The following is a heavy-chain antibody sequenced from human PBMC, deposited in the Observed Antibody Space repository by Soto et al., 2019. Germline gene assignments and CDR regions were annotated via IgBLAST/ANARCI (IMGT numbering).Heavy chain of an antibody. CDR3: AHSACSGADRCSRWYFGL. Sequence: QITLKESGPPLVKPTQTLTLTCTFSGFSLTTGGVAVGWIRQPPGKALEWLALIYWDDDKRYSPSLKSRLSITKETSKNQVVLTMTHMDPVDTATYYCAHSACSGADRCSRWYFGLWGRGTLVTVSS. D-gene: IGHD2-15*01. V-gene: IGHV2-5*02. J-gene: IGHJ2*01. CDR2: IYWDDDK. CDR1: GFSLTTGGVA.